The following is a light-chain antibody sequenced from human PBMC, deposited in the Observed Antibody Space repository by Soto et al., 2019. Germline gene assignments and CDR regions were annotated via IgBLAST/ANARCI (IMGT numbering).Light chain of an antibody. V-gene: IGLV2-8*01. Sequence: QSVLPQPPSASGSPGQSVTISCTGTSSDDGGYNFVSWYQQHPGKAPKLMIYEVSERPSGVPDRFSGSKSGNTASLTVSGLQAEDEADYYCISYAGSNIVVFGGGTKLTVL. CDR1: SSDDGGYNF. CDR2: EVS. J-gene: IGLJ2*01. CDR3: ISYAGSNIVV.